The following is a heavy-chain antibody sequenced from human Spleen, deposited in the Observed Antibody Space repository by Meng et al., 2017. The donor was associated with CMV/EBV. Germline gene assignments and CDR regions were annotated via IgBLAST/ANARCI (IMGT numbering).Heavy chain of an antibody. CDR3: ARDEPPMGSGGPTRYFQH. CDR2: IRYDGSNK. CDR1: GFTFSSYG. Sequence: GESLKISCGASGFTFSSYGMHWVRQPPGKGLEWVAFIRYDGSNKYFGDSVKGRFTISRDNSKNTLYLQMNSLRAEDTAVYYCARDEPPMGSGGPTRYFQHWGQGTLVTVSS. D-gene: IGHD3-10*01. J-gene: IGHJ1*01. V-gene: IGHV3-30*02.